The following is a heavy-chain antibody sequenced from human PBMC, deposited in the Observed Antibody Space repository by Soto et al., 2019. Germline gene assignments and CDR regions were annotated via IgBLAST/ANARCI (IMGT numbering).Heavy chain of an antibody. CDR2: INPNSGGT. V-gene: IGHV1-2*04. Sequence: ASVKVSCKASGYTFTGYYMHWVRQAPGQGLEWMGWINPNSGGTNYAQKFQGWVTMTRDTSISTAYMELSRLRSDDTAVYYCARVGYCSSTSCYGSVAFDIWAQGTMVTVSS. CDR3: ARVGYCSSTSCYGSVAFDI. J-gene: IGHJ3*02. D-gene: IGHD2-2*01. CDR1: GYTFTGYY.